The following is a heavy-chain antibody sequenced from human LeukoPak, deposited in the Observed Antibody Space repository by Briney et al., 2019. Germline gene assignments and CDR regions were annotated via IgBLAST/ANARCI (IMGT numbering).Heavy chain of an antibody. D-gene: IGHD3-16*01. V-gene: IGHV1-69*06. CDR2: IIPIFGTA. CDR1: GGTFSSYA. CDR3: ARWITLYYFDY. J-gene: IGHJ4*02. Sequence: WASVKVSCKASGGTFSSYAISWVRQAPGQGLEWMGGIIPIFGTANYAQKFQGRVTITADKSTSTAYMELSSLRSEDTAVYYCARWITLYYFDYWGQGTLVTVSS.